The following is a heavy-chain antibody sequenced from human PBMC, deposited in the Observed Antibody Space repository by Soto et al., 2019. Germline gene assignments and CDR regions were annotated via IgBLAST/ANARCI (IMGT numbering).Heavy chain of an antibody. CDR2: IWYDGSNK. V-gene: IGHV3-33*01. J-gene: IGHJ4*02. CDR1: GFTFSSYG. Sequence: QVQLVESGGGVVQPGRSLRLSCAASGFTFSSYGMHWVRQAPGKGLEWVAVIWYDGSNKYYADSVKGRFTISRDNSKNTLYLQMNSLRAEDTAVYYCARDAGWGSGSSRFDYWGQGTLVTVSS. D-gene: IGHD3-10*01. CDR3: ARDAGWGSGSSRFDY.